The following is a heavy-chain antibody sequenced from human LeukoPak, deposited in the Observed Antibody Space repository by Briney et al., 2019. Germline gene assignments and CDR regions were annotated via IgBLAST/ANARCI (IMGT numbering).Heavy chain of an antibody. CDR2: IYTSGST. CDR3: ARDAHFGVVTNYYYGTDV. CDR1: GGSISSYY. Sequence: SETLSLTCTVSGGSISSYYWSWIRQPAGKGLEWIGRIYTSGSTNYNPSLKSRVTMSVDTSKNQFSLKLSSVTAADTAVYYCARDAHFGVVTNYYYGTDVWGQGTTVTVSS. D-gene: IGHD3-3*01. V-gene: IGHV4-4*07. J-gene: IGHJ6*02.